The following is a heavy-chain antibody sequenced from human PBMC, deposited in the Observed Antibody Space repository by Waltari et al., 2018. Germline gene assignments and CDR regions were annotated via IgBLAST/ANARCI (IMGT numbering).Heavy chain of an antibody. V-gene: IGHV1-2*02. CDR2: INPKSGET. Sequence: QVQLVQSGTEVKRPGASVKVSCKASGYTLPGPSIHWVRQAPGQGLEWMGWINPKSGETSYALKLQGRVTLTTDTATTTAFMELSDLTSDDTAIYYCAKDRYTSTWGSGTGDSWGQGTLVTVSS. CDR3: AKDRYTSTWGSGTGDS. CDR1: GYTLPGPS. D-gene: IGHD2-2*02. J-gene: IGHJ4*02.